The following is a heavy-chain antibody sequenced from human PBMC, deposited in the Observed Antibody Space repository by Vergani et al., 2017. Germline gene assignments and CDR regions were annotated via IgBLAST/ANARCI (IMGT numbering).Heavy chain of an antibody. CDR2: VYWNDDE. CDR1: GFSLTTGGEG. J-gene: IGHJ3*01. D-gene: IGHD3-9*01. Sequence: QITLRESGPTLVKPTQTLKLTRTFSGFSLTTGGEGVGWIRQPPGRALEWLVFVYWNDDERYSPSLKSRITITKDTSKNEVILTMATSDPVDTATYYCVFRWGYFDWEGAFDVWGPGTMVTVSS. CDR3: VFRWGYFDWEGAFDV. V-gene: IGHV2-5*01.